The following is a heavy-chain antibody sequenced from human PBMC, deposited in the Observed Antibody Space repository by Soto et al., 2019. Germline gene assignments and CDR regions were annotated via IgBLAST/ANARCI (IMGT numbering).Heavy chain of an antibody. CDR3: ARSRVYYYDSSGYAFDI. CDR2: ISAYNGNT. CDR1: GYTFTSYG. D-gene: IGHD3-22*01. J-gene: IGHJ3*02. V-gene: IGHV1-18*01. Sequence: GASVKVSCKASGYTFTSYGISWVRQAPGQGLEWMGWISAYNGNTSYAQKLQGRVTMATDTSTSTAYMELRSLRSDDTAVYYCARSRVYYYDSSGYAFDIWGQGTMVTVSS.